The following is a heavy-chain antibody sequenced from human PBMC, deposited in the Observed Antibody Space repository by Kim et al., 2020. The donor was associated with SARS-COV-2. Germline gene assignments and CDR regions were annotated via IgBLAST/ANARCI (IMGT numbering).Heavy chain of an antibody. Sequence: GGSLRLSCAGSGFTFSSYGMHWVRQAPGKGLEWLAVIWYDGSNKYYADSVKGRFTISRDNSKNTLYLQMNSLRAEDTAVYYCARDQIGEFYGMDVWGQGTTVTVSS. D-gene: IGHD3-10*01. CDR2: IWYDGSNK. V-gene: IGHV3-33*01. J-gene: IGHJ6*02. CDR3: ARDQIGEFYGMDV. CDR1: GFTFSSYG.